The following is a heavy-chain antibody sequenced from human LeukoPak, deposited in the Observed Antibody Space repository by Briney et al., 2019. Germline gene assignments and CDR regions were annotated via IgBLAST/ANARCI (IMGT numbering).Heavy chain of an antibody. CDR3: AKDHAGSGRAFEY. CDR2: MSSDGINT. CDR1: GFTFRTSG. Sequence: GGSLGLSCATSGFTFRTSGVHWVRQAPGKGLEWVALMSSDGINTYYADSVKGRFTVSRDSSKDILYLQMNSLRADDTAIYYCAKDHAGSGRAFEYWGQGTLVTVSS. D-gene: IGHD3-10*01. V-gene: IGHV3-30*04. J-gene: IGHJ4*02.